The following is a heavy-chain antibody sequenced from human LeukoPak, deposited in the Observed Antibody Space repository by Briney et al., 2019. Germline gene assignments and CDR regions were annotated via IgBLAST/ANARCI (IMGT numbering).Heavy chain of an antibody. J-gene: IGHJ4*02. D-gene: IGHD6-19*01. V-gene: IGHV4-34*01. CDR1: GGSFSGYY. CDR2: INHSGST. Sequence: SETLSLTRAVYGGSFSGYYWSWIRQPPGKGLEWIGEINHSGSTNYNPSLKSRVTISVDTSKNQFSLKLSSVTAADTAVYYCARVKWLVIDYWGQGTLVTVSS. CDR3: ARVKWLVIDY.